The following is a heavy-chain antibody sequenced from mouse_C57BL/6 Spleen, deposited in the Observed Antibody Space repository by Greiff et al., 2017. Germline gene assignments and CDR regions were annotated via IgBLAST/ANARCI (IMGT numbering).Heavy chain of an antibody. D-gene: IGHD2-4*01. CDR3: TRVGYDYDVAY. CDR1: GFTFSSYA. V-gene: IGHV5-9-1*02. Sequence: EVMLVESGEGLVKPGGSLKLSCAASGFTFSSYAMSWVRQTPEKRLEWVAYISSGGDYIYYADTVKGRFIISRDNARNTLYLQMSSLKSEDTAMYYCTRVGYDYDVAYWGQGTLVTVSA. CDR2: ISSGGDYI. J-gene: IGHJ3*01.